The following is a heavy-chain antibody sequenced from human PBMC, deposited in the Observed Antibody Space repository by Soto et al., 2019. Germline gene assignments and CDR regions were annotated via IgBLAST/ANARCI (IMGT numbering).Heavy chain of an antibody. V-gene: IGHV4-31*03. CDR2: IYHSGST. CDR3: AREAAGILNWFDP. Sequence: QVQLQESGPGLVKPSQTLSLTCTVSGGSISSGGYYWSWIRQHPGKGLEWIGYIYHSGSTYYNPPRKSRVTISVARSKNQFSLKVSSVTAADTAVYYCAREAAGILNWFDPWGQGTLVTVSS. D-gene: IGHD6-25*01. J-gene: IGHJ5*02. CDR1: GGSISSGGYY.